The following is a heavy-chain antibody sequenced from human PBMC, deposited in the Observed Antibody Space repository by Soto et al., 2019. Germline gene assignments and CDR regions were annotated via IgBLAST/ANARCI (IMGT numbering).Heavy chain of an antibody. CDR1: GFTFSSYS. CDR2: ISSSSSTI. CDR3: AKGLGLYCSGGSCWFFDY. J-gene: IGHJ4*02. Sequence: GGSLRLSCAASGFTFSSYSMNWVRQAPGKGLEWVSYISSSSSTIYYADSVKGRFTISRDNAKNSLYLQMNSLRDEDTAVYYCAKGLGLYCSGGSCWFFDYWGQGT. V-gene: IGHV3-48*02. D-gene: IGHD2-15*01.